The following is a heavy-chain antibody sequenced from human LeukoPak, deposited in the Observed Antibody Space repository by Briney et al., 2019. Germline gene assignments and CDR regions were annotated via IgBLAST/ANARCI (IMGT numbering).Heavy chain of an antibody. V-gene: IGHV4-39*01. J-gene: IGHJ5*02. CDR3: ARHIRGVLRYFDWLGNWFDP. D-gene: IGHD3-9*01. CDR2: IYHSGST. CDR1: GGSISSSSYY. Sequence: SETLSLTCTVSGGSISSSSYYWGWIRQPPGKGLEWIGSIYHSGSTYYNPSLKSRVTISVDTSKNQFSLKPSSVTAADTAVYYCARHIRGVLRYFDWLGNWFDPWGQGTLVTVSS.